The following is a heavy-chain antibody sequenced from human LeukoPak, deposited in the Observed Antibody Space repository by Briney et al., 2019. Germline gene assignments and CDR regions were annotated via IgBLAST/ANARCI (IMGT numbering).Heavy chain of an antibody. Sequence: HPGGSLRLSCAASEFISNYAMSWVRQAPGKGLEWVSGITSSGDTTYYADSVKGRFTISRDNSKNTLYLQMNSLTAEDTAVYYCARREAPGDYYYYYGMNVWGQGTTVTVSS. CDR3: ARREAPGDYYYYYGMNV. D-gene: IGHD6-13*01. CDR2: ITSSGDTT. CDR1: EFISNYA. J-gene: IGHJ6*02. V-gene: IGHV3-23*01.